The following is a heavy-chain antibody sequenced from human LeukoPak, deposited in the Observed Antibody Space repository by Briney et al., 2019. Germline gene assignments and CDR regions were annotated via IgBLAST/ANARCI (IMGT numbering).Heavy chain of an antibody. CDR2: IYSCGST. CDR3: ARDRPRIVGTHPCQPSYYYMDV. D-gene: IGHD3-22*01. CDR1: GFTVSSNY. J-gene: IGHJ6*03. Sequence: PGGSLRLSCAASGFTVSSNYMSWVRQAPGKGLEWVSVIYSCGSTYYADSVKGRFTIYRDNSKNKLYLHMNSLRAEDTAVYYCARDRPRIVGTHPCQPSYYYMDVWGKGTTVTVSS. V-gene: IGHV3-66*01.